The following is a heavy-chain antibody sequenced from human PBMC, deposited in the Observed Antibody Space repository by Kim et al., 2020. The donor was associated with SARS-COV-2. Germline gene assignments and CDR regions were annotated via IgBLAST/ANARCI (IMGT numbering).Heavy chain of an antibody. CDR2: IRSKAYGGTT. CDR1: GFTFGDYA. J-gene: IGHJ4*02. V-gene: IGHV3-49*04. Sequence: GGSLRLSCTASGFTFGDYAMSWVRQAPGKGLEWVGFIRSKAYGGTTEYAASVKGRFTISRDDSKSIAYLQMNSLKTEDTAVYYCTRKATYYDILTGYSPLYYFDYWGQGTLVTVSS. D-gene: IGHD3-9*01. CDR3: TRKATYYDILTGYSPLYYFDY.